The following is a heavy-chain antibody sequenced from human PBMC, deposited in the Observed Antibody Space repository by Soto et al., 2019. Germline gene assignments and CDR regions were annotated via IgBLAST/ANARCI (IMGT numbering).Heavy chain of an antibody. CDR1: GFTFSSYW. CDR3: ARVPGNWNYVNWFDP. D-gene: IGHD1-7*01. Sequence: GGSLRLSCAASGFTFSSYWMHWVRQAPGKGLVWVSRINSDGSSTSYADSVKGRFTISRDNAKNTLYLQMNSLRAEDTAVYYCARVPGNWNYVNWFDPWGQGTLVTVSS. J-gene: IGHJ5*02. V-gene: IGHV3-74*01. CDR2: INSDGSST.